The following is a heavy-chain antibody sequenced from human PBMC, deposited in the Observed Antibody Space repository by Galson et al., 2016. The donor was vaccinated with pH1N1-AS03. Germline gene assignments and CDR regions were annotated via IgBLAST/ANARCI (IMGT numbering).Heavy chain of an antibody. D-gene: IGHD5-12*01. Sequence: QSGAEVKEPGQSLRISCKASGYTFITYWLAWVRQKPGKGLEWMGITWPSDSDTRYSPSFQGQVTMSADKSINTGYLEFTSLKAADTATYYCARHGYSGHDDVFDVWGQGTVVTVTS. CDR1: GYTFITYW. CDR3: ARHGYSGHDDVFDV. CDR2: TWPSDSDT. V-gene: IGHV5-51*01. J-gene: IGHJ3*01.